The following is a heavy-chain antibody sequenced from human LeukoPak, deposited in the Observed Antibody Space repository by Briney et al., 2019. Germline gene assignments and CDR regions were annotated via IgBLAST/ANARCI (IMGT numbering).Heavy chain of an antibody. D-gene: IGHD5-18*01. CDR1: GFTFTNYW. CDR2: INHDGSST. Sequence: GGSLRLSCAASGFTFTNYWMHWVRQVPGKGLVWVSHINHDGSSTNYADSVKGRFTISRDNAKNALYLQMNSLTAEDTAVYYCARDLGYNSASWGQGTLVTVSS. J-gene: IGHJ5*02. V-gene: IGHV3-74*01. CDR3: ARDLGYNSAS.